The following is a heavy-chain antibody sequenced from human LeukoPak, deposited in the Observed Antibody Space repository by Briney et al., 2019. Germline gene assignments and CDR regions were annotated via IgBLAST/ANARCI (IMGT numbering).Heavy chain of an antibody. V-gene: IGHV1-18*04. D-gene: IGHD3-22*01. CDR1: GYTFTDYY. CDR3: ARVSTGFYYDSSGYVGY. J-gene: IGHJ4*02. Sequence: ASVKVSCKASGYTFTDYYIHWVRQAPGQGLEWMGWISAYNGNTNYAQKLQGRVTMTTDTSTSTAYMELRSLRSDDTAVYYCARVSTGFYYDSSGYVGYWGQGTLVTVSS. CDR2: ISAYNGNT.